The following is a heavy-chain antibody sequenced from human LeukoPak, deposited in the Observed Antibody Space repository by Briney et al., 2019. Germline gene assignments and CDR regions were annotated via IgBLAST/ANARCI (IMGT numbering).Heavy chain of an antibody. J-gene: IGHJ5*02. CDR1: GFTFSLYW. V-gene: IGHV3-7*03. Sequence: PGGSLRLSCTASGFTFSLYWMSWVRQAPGKGLEWVANIKQDGSEMHYVDSVKGRSTISRDNANNSLYLQMNSLRAEDTAVYYCVRAVVVAASYRFDPWGQGTLVTVSS. D-gene: IGHD2-15*01. CDR2: IKQDGSEM. CDR3: VRAVVVAASYRFDP.